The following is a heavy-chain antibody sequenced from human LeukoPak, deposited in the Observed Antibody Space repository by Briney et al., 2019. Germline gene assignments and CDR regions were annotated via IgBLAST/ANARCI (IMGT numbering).Heavy chain of an antibody. J-gene: IGHJ4*02. CDR2: IKGKTDGGTT. CDR1: GFSFSNAW. Sequence: GGSLRLSCAASGFSFSNAWMSWVRQAPGKGLEWVGRIKGKTDGGTTDYAAPVKGRFTISRDDSKNTLYLQMNSLKTEDTGVYYCTTYSSGWNLIFDYWGQGTLVTVSS. D-gene: IGHD6-19*01. V-gene: IGHV3-15*01. CDR3: TTYSSGWNLIFDY.